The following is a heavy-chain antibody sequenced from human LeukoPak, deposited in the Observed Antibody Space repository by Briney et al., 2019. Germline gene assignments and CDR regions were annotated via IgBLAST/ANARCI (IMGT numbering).Heavy chain of an antibody. V-gene: IGHV4-59*01. D-gene: IGHD3-22*01. J-gene: IGHJ4*02. CDR1: GGSISSYY. Sequence: SETLSLTCTVSGGSISSYYWSWIRQPPGKGLEWIGYIYYSGSTHYNPSLKSRVTISVDTSKNQFSLKLRSVTAADTAVYYCAREGGAYDSSGYNIGDYFDYWGQGTLVTVSS. CDR3: AREGGAYDSSGYNIGDYFDY. CDR2: IYYSGST.